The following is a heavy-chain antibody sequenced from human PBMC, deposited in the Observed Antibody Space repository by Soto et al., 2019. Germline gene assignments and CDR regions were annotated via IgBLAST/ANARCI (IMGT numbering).Heavy chain of an antibody. CDR1: GYSFTTYG. J-gene: IGHJ6*02. V-gene: IGHV1-18*01. CDR2: ISGYNGNT. Sequence: QVQLVQSRGEVKKPGASVKVSCKTSGYSFTTYGISWVRQAPGHGLEWMGWISGYNGNTNYAQKLQGRVTMTTDTSTSTAYSELRSLRSDATAVYYCAREGPAPYYYYGMDVWGQGSTVTVSS. CDR3: AREGPAPYYYYGMDV.